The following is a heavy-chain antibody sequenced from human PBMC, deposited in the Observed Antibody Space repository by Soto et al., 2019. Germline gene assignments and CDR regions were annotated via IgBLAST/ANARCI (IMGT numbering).Heavy chain of an antibody. CDR2: IKHFGSP. CDR1: NASFMGYY. Sequence: QVQLHQWGAGLLKPSETLSLTCGVYNASFMGYYWTWVRQPPGKGLEWIGEIKHFGSPNSNPSLKSRGAISIDTATHPCSLSLRSLTAADTAVYYCSSLIGGRFLDKGDYWGQGILVTVSS. V-gene: IGHV4-34*01. J-gene: IGHJ4*02. CDR3: SSLIGGRFLDKGDY. D-gene: IGHD3-3*01.